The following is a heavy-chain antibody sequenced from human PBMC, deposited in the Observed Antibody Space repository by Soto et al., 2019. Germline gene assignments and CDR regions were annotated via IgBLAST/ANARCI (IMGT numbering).Heavy chain of an antibody. Sequence: GGSLRLSCAASGFTFSSYAMSWVRQTPGKGLEWVSAISGSGGSTYYADSVKGRFTISRDNSKNTLNLQMNSLRAEDTAVYYCAKAISSYDFDYWGQGTLVTVSS. J-gene: IGHJ4*02. CDR2: ISGSGGST. CDR1: GFTFSSYA. D-gene: IGHD5-18*01. CDR3: AKAISSYDFDY. V-gene: IGHV3-23*01.